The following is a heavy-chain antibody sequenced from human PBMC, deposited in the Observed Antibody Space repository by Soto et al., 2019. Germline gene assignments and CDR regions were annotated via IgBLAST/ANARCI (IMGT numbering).Heavy chain of an antibody. D-gene: IGHD2-2*01. V-gene: IGHV1-69*08. J-gene: IGHJ6*02. CDR1: GGTFSRYS. Sequence: QVQLVQSGAEVKKPGSSVKVSCKASGGTFSRYSITWVRQAPGHGLEWIGRIIPIFGIASYAQKFQGRVTITADESTSTAYMELSSLRSDDTAVYYCAREDRDRETGLVPAAIDGMDVWCQGTTVTVS. CDR3: AREDRDRETGLVPAAIDGMDV. CDR2: IIPIFGIA.